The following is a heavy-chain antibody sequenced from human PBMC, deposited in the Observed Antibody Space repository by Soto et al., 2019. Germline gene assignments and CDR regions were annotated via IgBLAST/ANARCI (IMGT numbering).Heavy chain of an antibody. Sequence: QVQLVQSGAEVKKPGASVKISCKASGYTFTNNPMHWVRQAPGQRLEWMGWINTGNGNTKYSQKLQGRVTIIRDTSASTVYMELSSLRSEDTAVYYCARVTVSHFDYWGQGTLVTVSS. CDR1: GYTFTNNP. CDR2: INTGNGNT. J-gene: IGHJ4*02. D-gene: IGHD4-4*01. CDR3: ARVTVSHFDY. V-gene: IGHV1-3*04.